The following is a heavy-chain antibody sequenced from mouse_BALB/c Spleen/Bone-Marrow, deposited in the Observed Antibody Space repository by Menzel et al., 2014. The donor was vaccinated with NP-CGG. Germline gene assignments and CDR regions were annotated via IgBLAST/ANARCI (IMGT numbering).Heavy chain of an antibody. CDR1: GFNIKDTY. Sequence: EVKVVESGAELVKPGASVKLSCTASGFNIKDTYMHWVQQRPEHGLEWIGRIDPANGNTKYDPKFQGKATIIADTSSSTAYLQRSSLTSEDTAVYYCARSRDYGSSYYAMDYWGQGTSVTVSS. CDR3: ARSRDYGSSYYAMDY. J-gene: IGHJ4*01. CDR2: IDPANGNT. V-gene: IGHV14-3*02. D-gene: IGHD1-1*01.